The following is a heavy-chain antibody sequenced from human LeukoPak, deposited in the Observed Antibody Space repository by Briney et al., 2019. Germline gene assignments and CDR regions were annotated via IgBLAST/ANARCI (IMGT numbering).Heavy chain of an antibody. Sequence: SETLSLTCTVSGGSISSYYWSWIRQPPGKGVEWIGYIYYSGSTNYNPSLKSRVTISVDTSKNQFSLKLSSVTAADTAVYYCARVGRIVDYWGQGTLVTVSS. CDR1: GGSISSYY. D-gene: IGHD2-15*01. CDR3: ARVGRIVDY. V-gene: IGHV4-59*12. CDR2: IYYSGST. J-gene: IGHJ4*02.